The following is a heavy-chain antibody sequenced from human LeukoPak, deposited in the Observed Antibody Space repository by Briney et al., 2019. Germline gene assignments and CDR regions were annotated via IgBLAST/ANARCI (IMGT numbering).Heavy chain of an antibody. Sequence: ASVKVSCKASGYTLTGYYMHWVRQAPGQGLEWMGWISAYNGNTNYAQKLQGRVTMTTDTSTSTAYMELRSLRSDDTAVYYCARWSGSGSYLDAFDIWGQGTMVTVSS. D-gene: IGHD1-26*01. CDR3: ARWSGSGSYLDAFDI. J-gene: IGHJ3*02. V-gene: IGHV1-18*04. CDR1: GYTLTGYY. CDR2: ISAYNGNT.